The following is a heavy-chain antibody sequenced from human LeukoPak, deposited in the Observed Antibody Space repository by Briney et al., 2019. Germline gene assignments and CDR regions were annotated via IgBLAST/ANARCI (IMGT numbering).Heavy chain of an antibody. J-gene: IGHJ4*02. CDR3: ARGGVRGYSYGYRYFDY. D-gene: IGHD5-18*01. CDR2: INHSGST. CDR1: GGSFSGYY. V-gene: IGHV4-34*01. Sequence: SETLSLTCAVYGGSFSGYYWSWIRQPPGKGLEWIGVINHSGSTNYNPSLKSRVTISVDTSKNQFSLKLSSVTAADTAVYYCARGGVRGYSYGYRYFDYWGQGTLVTVSS.